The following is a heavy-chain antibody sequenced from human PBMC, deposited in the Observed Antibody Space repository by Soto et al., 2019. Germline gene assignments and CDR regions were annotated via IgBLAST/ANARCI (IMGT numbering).Heavy chain of an antibody. CDR1: GGSFSGYY. CDR2: INHSGST. CDR3: ARVRYYYDSSGYYYVLHYFDY. J-gene: IGHJ4*02. D-gene: IGHD3-22*01. V-gene: IGHV4-34*01. Sequence: SETLSLTCAVYGGSFSGYYWSWIRQPPGKGLEWIGEINHSGSTNYNPSLKSRVTISVDTSKNQFSLKLRSVTAADTAVYYCARVRYYYDSSGYYYVLHYFDYWGQGTLVTVSS.